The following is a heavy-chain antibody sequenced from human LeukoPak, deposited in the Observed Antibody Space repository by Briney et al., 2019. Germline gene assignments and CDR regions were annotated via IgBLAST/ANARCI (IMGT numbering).Heavy chain of an antibody. CDR2: ARYTGST. J-gene: IGHJ4*02. CDR3: ARHVAPDMDYFDY. D-gene: IGHD2-15*01. V-gene: IGHV4-59*08. CDR1: GGSISGYY. Sequence: PETLSLTCTVSGGSISGYYWTWIRQSPGKRPEWLAYARYTGSTNYNPSLKSRLTISVDTSKNQFSLTLTSVTAADTAVYYCARHVAPDMDYFDYWGPGTLVTVSP.